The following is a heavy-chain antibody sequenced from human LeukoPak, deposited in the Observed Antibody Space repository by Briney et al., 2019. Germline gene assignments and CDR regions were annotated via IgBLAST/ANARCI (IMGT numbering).Heavy chain of an antibody. Sequence: SETLSLTCTVSGGFISSNSYYWGWIRQPPGKGLEWIGKIYYSGNTYFNPSLKSRVTISVDTSKNQFSLKLTSVTAADTAIYYCARYLRSSGTYYFDYWGQGTLVTVSS. CDR2: IYYSGNT. D-gene: IGHD3-22*01. V-gene: IGHV4-39*01. CDR3: ARYLRSSGTYYFDY. CDR1: GGFISSNSYY. J-gene: IGHJ4*02.